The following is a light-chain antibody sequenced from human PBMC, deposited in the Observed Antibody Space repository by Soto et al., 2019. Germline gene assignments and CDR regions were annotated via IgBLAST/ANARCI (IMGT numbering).Light chain of an antibody. CDR3: QQYGSSPLT. CDR2: GAS. Sequence: EIVLTQSPGTLSLSPGERATLSCRASQSVSSSYLAWYQQKPGQAPRLLIYGASSRATGIPDRFSGSGSGTKFSLTISRLEPEDVAVYYCQQYGSSPLTFGQGTKLEIK. CDR1: QSVSSSY. J-gene: IGKJ2*01. V-gene: IGKV3-20*01.